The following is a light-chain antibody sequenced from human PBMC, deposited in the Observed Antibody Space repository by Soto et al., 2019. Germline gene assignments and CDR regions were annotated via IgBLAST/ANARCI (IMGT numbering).Light chain of an antibody. CDR3: QRGDSPPPT. CDR1: QSISNY. J-gene: IGKJ1*01. CDR2: AAS. V-gene: IGKV1-39*01. Sequence: DIQMTQSPSSLSASVGDRVTITCRTSQSISNYLSWYQQKPGKAPKLLIYAASSLQGGVPSRFSGSGSGTNFTLTISSLQPGDFATYYCQRGDSPPPTFGQGTKVEIK.